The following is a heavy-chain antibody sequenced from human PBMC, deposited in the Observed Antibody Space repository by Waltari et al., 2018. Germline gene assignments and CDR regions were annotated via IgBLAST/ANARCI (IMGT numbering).Heavy chain of an antibody. CDR2: NKQGNGKT. D-gene: IGHD3-22*01. Sequence: QVQLVQSGAEVKKPGASVKVSCKASGYTFTSYAMHWVRQAPGQRLEWMGWNKQGNGKTKNSQKFQGRVTITRDTSASTAYMELSSLRSEDTAVYYCALPHSSGYYGGGYFDYWGQGTLVTVSS. CDR1: GYTFTSYA. CDR3: ALPHSSGYYGGGYFDY. J-gene: IGHJ4*02. V-gene: IGHV1-3*01.